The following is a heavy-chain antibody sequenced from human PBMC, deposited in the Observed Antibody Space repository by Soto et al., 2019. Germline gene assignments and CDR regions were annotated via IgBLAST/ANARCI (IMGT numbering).Heavy chain of an antibody. CDR3: AKVGTEGWFDP. D-gene: IGHD1-1*01. J-gene: IGHJ5*02. Sequence: QVQLVESGGGVVQPGRSLRLSCAASGFTFSSYGMHWVRQAPGKGLEWVAVISYDGSNKYYADSVKGRFTISRDNSKNTLYLQMNSLRAEDTAVYSCAKVGTEGWFDPWGQGTLVTVSS. V-gene: IGHV3-30*18. CDR1: GFTFSSYG. CDR2: ISYDGSNK.